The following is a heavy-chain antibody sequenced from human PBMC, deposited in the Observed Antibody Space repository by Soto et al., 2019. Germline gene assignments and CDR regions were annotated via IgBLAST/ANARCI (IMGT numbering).Heavy chain of an antibody. CDR3: ARAPLHRQLIRY. D-gene: IGHD6-13*01. CDR2: IYYSGST. Sequence: SETLSLTCTVSGGSISSGDYYWSWIRQPPGKGLEWIGYIYYSGSTYYNPSLKSRVTISVDTSKNQFSLKLSSVTAADTAVYFCARAPLHRQLIRYWGQGSLVTVSS. CDR1: GGSISSGDYY. J-gene: IGHJ4*02. V-gene: IGHV4-30-4*01.